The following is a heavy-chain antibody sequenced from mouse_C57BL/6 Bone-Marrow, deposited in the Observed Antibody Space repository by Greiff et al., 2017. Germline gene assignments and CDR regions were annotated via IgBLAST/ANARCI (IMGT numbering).Heavy chain of an antibody. D-gene: IGHD2-14*01. Sequence: QVQLQQSGAELVRPGTSVKVSCKASGYAFTNYLIEWVKQRPGQGLEWIGVINPGSGGTNYNEKFKGKATLTADKSSSTAYMQLSSLTSEDSAVYFCARDYRGYCDYWGQGTTLTVSS. CDR2: INPGSGGT. CDR3: ARDYRGYCDY. J-gene: IGHJ2*01. V-gene: IGHV1-54*01. CDR1: GYAFTNYL.